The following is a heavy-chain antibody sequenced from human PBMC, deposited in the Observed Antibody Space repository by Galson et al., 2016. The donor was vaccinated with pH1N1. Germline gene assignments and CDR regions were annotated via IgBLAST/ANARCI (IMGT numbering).Heavy chain of an antibody. J-gene: IGHJ4*02. D-gene: IGHD5-24*01. CDR2: IYYTGST. V-gene: IGHV4-39*01. CDR1: GDSISYSNYY. Sequence: SETLSLTCTVSGDSISYSNYYWAWVRQPPGKGLEWIGSIYYTGSTYYGPSLKTRATISVHTSRIQFSLKLTSVTAADTAVYYCVSHHVDPSFDHWGQGILVTASS. CDR3: VSHHVDPSFDH.